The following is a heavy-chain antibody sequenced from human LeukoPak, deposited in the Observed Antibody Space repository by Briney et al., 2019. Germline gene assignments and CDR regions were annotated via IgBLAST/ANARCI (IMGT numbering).Heavy chain of an antibody. D-gene: IGHD6-13*01. Sequence: SQTLSLTCTVSGGSISSGGYYWSWIRHHPGKGLEWIGYIYYSGSTDYNPSLKSRVTISVDTSKNQFSLKLSSVTAADTAVYYCARVWDSSSFSVGYLDYWGQGTVVTVSS. CDR2: IYYSGST. CDR1: GGSISSGGYY. V-gene: IGHV4-31*03. CDR3: ARVWDSSSFSVGYLDY. J-gene: IGHJ4*02.